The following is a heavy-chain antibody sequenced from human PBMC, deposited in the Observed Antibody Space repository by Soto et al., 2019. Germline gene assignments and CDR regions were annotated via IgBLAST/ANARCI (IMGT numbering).Heavy chain of an antibody. V-gene: IGHV4-39*01. CDR1: GGSVSSNRYI. D-gene: IGHD3-3*01. J-gene: IGHJ3*02. CDR2: MSYSGTT. Sequence: LETLSLTCTVFGGSVSSNRYIWGWVRQPPGKGLEWIGSMSYSGTTYYNSSLKSRVTTSVDTSKDQLSLKLSSVTAADTAVYYCARHAHVEKDFWSGYYSRTFDIWGQGTMVTVSS. CDR3: ARHAHVEKDFWSGYYSRTFDI.